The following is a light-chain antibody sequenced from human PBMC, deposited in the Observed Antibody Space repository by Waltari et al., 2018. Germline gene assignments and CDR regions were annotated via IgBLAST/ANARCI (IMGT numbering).Light chain of an antibody. CDR2: GIS. CDR3: QQTNSLPLT. V-gene: IGKV1-39*01. Sequence: IQMTQSPSSLSASVGDRVTITCRASQTIPRYLNWYTQKPGKAPKLRIYGISSLQSGVPSRFSGSGSGTDFTLTISSLQPEDFATYYCQQTNSLPLTFGGGTKVDIK. J-gene: IGKJ4*01. CDR1: QTIPRY.